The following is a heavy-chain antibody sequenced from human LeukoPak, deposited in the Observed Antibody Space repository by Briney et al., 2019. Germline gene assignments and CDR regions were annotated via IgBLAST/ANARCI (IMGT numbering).Heavy chain of an antibody. CDR2: FDPEDGER. Sequence: ASVKVSCKVSGYTLTEFAMHWVRQAPGKGLEWMGGFDPEDGERIYAQQFQGRATMTEDTSTDTAYMELSSLRSEDTAVYYCAVVREYYENSGSPFDYWGPGTLVTVSS. CDR3: AVVREYYENSGSPFDY. J-gene: IGHJ4*02. D-gene: IGHD3-22*01. CDR1: GYTLTEFA. V-gene: IGHV1-24*01.